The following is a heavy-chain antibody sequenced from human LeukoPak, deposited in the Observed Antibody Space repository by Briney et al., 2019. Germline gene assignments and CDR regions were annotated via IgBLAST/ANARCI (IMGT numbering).Heavy chain of an antibody. Sequence: GGSLRLSCAASGFTFSSYWMHWVRQAPGKGLVWVSRVNFDGSSTKYADSVKGRFTISRDNAKNTLYLQMNSLRAEDTAVYYCARAGPPHYYFDYWGQGTLVTVSS. CDR3: ARAGPPHYYFDY. CDR2: VNFDGSST. V-gene: IGHV3-74*03. J-gene: IGHJ4*02. CDR1: GFTFSSYW.